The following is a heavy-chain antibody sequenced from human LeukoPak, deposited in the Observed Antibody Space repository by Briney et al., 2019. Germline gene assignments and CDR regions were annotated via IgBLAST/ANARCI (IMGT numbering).Heavy chain of an antibody. CDR1: GFTFSSYG. CDR3: AKGVTMVRAFNYYYYYMDV. J-gene: IGHJ6*03. D-gene: IGHD3-10*01. CDR2: ISGSGCST. Sequence: PGGSLRLSCAASGFTFSSYGMSWVRQAPGKGLEWVSAISGSGCSTYYADSVKGRFTISRDNSKNTLYLQMISLRAEDTAVYYCAKGVTMVRAFNYYYYYMDVWGKGTTVTISS. V-gene: IGHV3-23*01.